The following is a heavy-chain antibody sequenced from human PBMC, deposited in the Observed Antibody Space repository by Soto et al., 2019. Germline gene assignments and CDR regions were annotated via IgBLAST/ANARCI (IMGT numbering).Heavy chain of an antibody. D-gene: IGHD2-2*01. CDR2: ITGSGSDT. J-gene: IGHJ4*02. V-gene: IGHV3-23*01. CDR1: GFTFDNYA. CDR3: AKLGSSTWSPHYYFDY. Sequence: GSLRLSCAASGFTFDNYAMGWVRQAPGKGLEWVSAITGSGSDTYYLDSVKGRFTISRDNSKNTLYLQMNSLRAEDTAICYCAKLGSSTWSPHYYFDYWGQGTLVTVS.